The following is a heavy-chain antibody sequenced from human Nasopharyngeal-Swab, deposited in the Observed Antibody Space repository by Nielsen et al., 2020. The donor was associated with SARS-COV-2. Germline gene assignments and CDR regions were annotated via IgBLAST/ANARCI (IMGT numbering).Heavy chain of an antibody. V-gene: IGHV4-34*01. CDR2: INHSGST. J-gene: IGHJ4*02. Sequence: SETLSLTCTVSGGSINNAYWSWIRQPPGKGLEWIGEINHSGSTNYNPSLKSRVTISVDTSKNQFSLKLSSVTAADTAVYYCARDVYYGSGNWGQGTLVTVSS. CDR1: GGSINNAY. CDR3: ARDVYYGSGN. D-gene: IGHD3-10*01.